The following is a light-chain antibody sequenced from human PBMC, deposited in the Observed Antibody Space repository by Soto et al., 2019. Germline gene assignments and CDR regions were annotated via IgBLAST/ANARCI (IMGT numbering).Light chain of an antibody. Sequence: DIQMTQSPSTLSASVGDRVTVTCRASQSISSSLAWYQQKPGKAPNLLIYAASNLQSGVPSRFSGSGSGTAFTLTISSLQPEDFATYYCQQSYSTPRTFGQGTKVDNK. CDR3: QQSYSTPRT. V-gene: IGKV1-39*01. CDR2: AAS. J-gene: IGKJ1*01. CDR1: QSISSS.